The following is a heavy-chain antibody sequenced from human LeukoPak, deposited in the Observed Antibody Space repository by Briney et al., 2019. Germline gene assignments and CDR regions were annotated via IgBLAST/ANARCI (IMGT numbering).Heavy chain of an antibody. CDR2: IIPIFGTP. Sequence: ASVKVSCKASGVTFSSYAIHWVRRAPGQGLEWMGRIIPIFGTPNYAQKFQGRVTITTDKSTNTAYMDLSSLRSEDTAVYYCARAFSTSSVDYWFDSWGQGTLVTVSS. J-gene: IGHJ5*01. CDR1: GVTFSSYA. V-gene: IGHV1-69*05. CDR3: ARAFSTSSVDYWFDS. D-gene: IGHD6-6*01.